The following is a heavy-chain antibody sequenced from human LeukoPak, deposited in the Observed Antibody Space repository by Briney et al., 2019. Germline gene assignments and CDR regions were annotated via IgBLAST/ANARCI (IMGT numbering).Heavy chain of an antibody. Sequence: SETLSLTCTVSGGSIGPYYWSWIRQSPGKGLDWIGYIYVTGTRYNPYLQSRVTISVDRSRNQFFLKMSSVTAADTAVYYCARHIGWGIEDMDVWGKGTKVIVSS. J-gene: IGHJ6*03. CDR3: ARHIGWGIEDMDV. CDR1: GGSIGPYY. V-gene: IGHV4-59*08. CDR2: IYVTGT. D-gene: IGHD2-8*02.